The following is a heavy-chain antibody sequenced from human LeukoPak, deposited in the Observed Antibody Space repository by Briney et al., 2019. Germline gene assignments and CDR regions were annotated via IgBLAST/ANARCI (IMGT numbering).Heavy chain of an antibody. CDR2: ISVYNGNT. Sequence: ASVKVSCKSSGYTFTSYGISWVRQAPGQGLELMGWISVYNGNTNYAQKLQGRVTMTTDTSTSTAYMELRSLRSDDTAVYYCAREREHGRWFDPWGQGTLVTVSS. D-gene: IGHD1-26*01. CDR3: AREREHGRWFDP. CDR1: GYTFTSYG. J-gene: IGHJ5*02. V-gene: IGHV1-18*01.